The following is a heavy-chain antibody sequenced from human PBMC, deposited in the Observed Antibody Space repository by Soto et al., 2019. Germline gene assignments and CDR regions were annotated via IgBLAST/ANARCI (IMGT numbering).Heavy chain of an antibody. Sequence: EVQLVESGGGLVQPGGSLKLSCAASGFTFSGSAMHWVRQAPGKGLEWVGRIRSKANSYATAYAASVKGRFTISRDDSKNTAYMQMNSLKAEDTAVYYCTRQANGMDVWGQGTTVTVSS. J-gene: IGHJ6*02. CDR3: TRQANGMDV. CDR2: IRSKANSYAT. CDR1: GFTFSGSA. V-gene: IGHV3-73*02.